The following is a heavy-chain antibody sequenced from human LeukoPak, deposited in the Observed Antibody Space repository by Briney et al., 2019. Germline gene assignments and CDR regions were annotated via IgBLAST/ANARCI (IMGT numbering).Heavy chain of an antibody. CDR3: AREAGVTRYFDWFPHQYYFDY. J-gene: IGHJ4*02. D-gene: IGHD3-9*01. CDR1: GFTFSSYG. CDR2: IWYDGSNK. V-gene: IGHV3-33*01. Sequence: GGSLRLSCAASGFTFSSYGMHWVRQAPGKGLEWVAVIWYDGSNKYCADSVKGRFTISRDNSKNTLYLQMNSLRAEDTAVYYCAREAGVTRYFDWFPHQYYFDYWGQGTLVTVSS.